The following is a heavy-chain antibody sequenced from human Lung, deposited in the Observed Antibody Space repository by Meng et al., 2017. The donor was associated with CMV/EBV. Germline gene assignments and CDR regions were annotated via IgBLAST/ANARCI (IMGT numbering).Heavy chain of an antibody. CDR2: INETWRHT. D-gene: IGHD1-26*01. V-gene: IGHV3-74*01. Sequence: EVRPVESGAGLVQPVGCTRLSAEDSGFTLSNHCMHWVRQVPGEGLVWVSRINETWRHTSYADSVNGRFTITRENARNTLYLQMNSLRAYDSAVYYCGRDLSGSRDYWGRGTLVTVSS. J-gene: IGHJ4*02. CDR1: GFTLSNHC. CDR3: GRDLSGSRDY.